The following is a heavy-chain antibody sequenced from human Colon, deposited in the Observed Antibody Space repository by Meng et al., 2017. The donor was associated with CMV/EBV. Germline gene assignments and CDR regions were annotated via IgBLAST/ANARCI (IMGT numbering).Heavy chain of an antibody. CDR1: GFTFSDYG. J-gene: IGHJ4*02. D-gene: IGHD3-10*01. CDR3: AKDIGTWTRGYYFDY. CDR2: IRHVATGK. Sequence: GGSLRLSCTASGFTFSDYGMHWVRQTPDTGLEWVAYIRHVATGKYYVDSVKGRFTISRDNSKNTLYLQMNSLRPDDTAVYYCAKDIGTWTRGYYFDYWGQGTLVTVSS. V-gene: IGHV3-30*02.